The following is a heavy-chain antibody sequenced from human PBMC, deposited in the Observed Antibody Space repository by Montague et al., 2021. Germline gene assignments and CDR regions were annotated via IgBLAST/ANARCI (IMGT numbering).Heavy chain of an antibody. V-gene: IGHV4-59*01. D-gene: IGHD6-6*01. CDR1: GGPIRSYY. CDR3: ARALAARWWFDP. Sequence: SETLSLTCTISGGPIRSYYWNWIRQPPGKGLEWIGYIYYSGSTNYNPSLKGRVNISLDTSNYQFSLNLRSVTAADTAVYYCARALAARWWFDPWGQGTLVTVTS. J-gene: IGHJ5*02. CDR2: IYYSGST.